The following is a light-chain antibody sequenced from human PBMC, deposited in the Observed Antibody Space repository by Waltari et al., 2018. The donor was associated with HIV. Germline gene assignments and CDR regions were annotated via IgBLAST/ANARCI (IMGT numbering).Light chain of an antibody. V-gene: IGLV6-57*02. CDR2: EDN. CDR3: QSYGSSKWV. Sequence: NFMLTQPHSVSESPGKTVTISCTGSSGSIASNYVQWYQQRPGSAPTTVIYEDNQRPSGVPDRVSGSIDRSSNSASLTISGLKTEDEADYYCQSYGSSKWVFGGGTKLTVL. J-gene: IGLJ3*02. CDR1: SGSIASNY.